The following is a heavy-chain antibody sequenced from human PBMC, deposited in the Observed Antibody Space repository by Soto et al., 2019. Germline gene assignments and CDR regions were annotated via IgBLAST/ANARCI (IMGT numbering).Heavy chain of an antibody. V-gene: IGHV3-13*01. D-gene: IGHD3-22*01. J-gene: IGHJ4*02. Sequence: GGSLRLSCAVSGFTFTSYDMHWVRQVTGKGLEXVSXXGXXGXTXXXGXXXGRFTISRESAKNSLFLQINSLRAGDTAVYYCARVINYHTSGFYYDYWGQGTVVTVSS. CDR3: ARVINYHTSGFYYDY. CDR2: XGXXGXT. CDR1: GFTFTSYD.